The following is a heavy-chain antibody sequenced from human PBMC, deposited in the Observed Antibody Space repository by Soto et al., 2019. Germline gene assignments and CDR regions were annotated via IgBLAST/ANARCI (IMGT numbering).Heavy chain of an antibody. CDR2: FDPEDGET. CDR1: GYTLTELS. J-gene: IGHJ5*02. Sequence: GASVKVSCKVSGYTLTELSMHWVRQAPGKGLEWMGGFDPEDGETIYAQKFQGRVTMTEDTSTDTAYMELSSLRSEDTAVYYCVTVGFGYGRNWFDPWGQGTLVTVSS. D-gene: IGHD3-10*01. V-gene: IGHV1-24*01. CDR3: VTVGFGYGRNWFDP.